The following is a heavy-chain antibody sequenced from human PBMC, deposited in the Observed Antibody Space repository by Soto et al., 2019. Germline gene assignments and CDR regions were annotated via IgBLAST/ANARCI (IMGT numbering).Heavy chain of an antibody. CDR1: GGTFSSYA. CDR2: IIPIFGTA. Sequence: ASVKVSCKASGGTFSSYAISWVRQAPGQGLEWMGGIIPIFGTANYAQKFQGRVTITADESTSTAYMELSSLRSEDTAVYYCATLGQSSGSYPKDYWGQGTLVTVSS. D-gene: IGHD1-26*01. V-gene: IGHV1-69*13. J-gene: IGHJ4*02. CDR3: ATLGQSSGSYPKDY.